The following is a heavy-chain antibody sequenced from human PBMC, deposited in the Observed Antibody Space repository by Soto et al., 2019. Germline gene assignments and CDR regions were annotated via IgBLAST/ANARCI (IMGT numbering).Heavy chain of an antibody. CDR3: ARALGSTDLFDY. V-gene: IGHV4-4*02. Sequence: QVQLQESGPGLVKPSWTLSLTCAVSGGSISSRNWWSWVRRPPGKGLEWIGEIYHSGSTNYNPSFKSRVTISVDKSKNQFSLKLSSVTDADTAVYYCARALGSTDLFDYWGQGTLVTVSS. CDR1: GGSISSRNW. J-gene: IGHJ4*02. CDR2: IYHSGST. D-gene: IGHD3-16*01.